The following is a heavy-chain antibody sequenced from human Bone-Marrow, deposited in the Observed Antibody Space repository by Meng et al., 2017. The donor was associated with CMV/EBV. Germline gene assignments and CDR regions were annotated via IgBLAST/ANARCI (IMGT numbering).Heavy chain of an antibody. V-gene: IGHV4-39*07. D-gene: IGHD3-3*01. CDR2: INHSGST. CDR1: GGSISSSSYY. CDR3: ARVRSDYDFWSGYYSVLWYFDY. J-gene: IGHJ4*02. Sequence: GSLRLSCTVSGGSISSSSYYWGWIRQPPGKGLEWIGEINHSGSTYYNPSLKSRVTISVDTSKNQFSLKLSSVTAADTAVYYCARVRSDYDFWSGYYSVLWYFDYWGQGTLVTVSS.